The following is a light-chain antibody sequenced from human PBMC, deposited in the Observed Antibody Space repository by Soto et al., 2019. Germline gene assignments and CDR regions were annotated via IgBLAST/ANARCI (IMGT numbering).Light chain of an antibody. CDR1: QSVTSSY. V-gene: IGKV3-20*01. J-gene: IGKJ2*01. CDR3: HQYGSSPYT. CDR2: GAS. Sequence: EIVLTQSPGTLSLSPGERATLSCRASQSVTSSYLAWYQQKPGQAPRLLIFGASSRAPGIPDRFSGRGSGTDFTLTITTLEPEDFAVYYCHQYGSSPYTFGQGTKLEIK.